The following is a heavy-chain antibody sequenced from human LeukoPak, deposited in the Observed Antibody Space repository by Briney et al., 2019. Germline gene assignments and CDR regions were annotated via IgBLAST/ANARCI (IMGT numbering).Heavy chain of an antibody. CDR3: AKSEYYGSGNYYAVWN. D-gene: IGHD3-10*01. J-gene: IGHJ4*02. CDR2: LSSDGSSG. V-gene: IGHV3-30*18. CDR1: GFTFSLYA. Sequence: GRSLRLSCAASGFTFSLYAMHWVRQAPGKGLEWVAVLSSDGSSGYYADSVKGRFTISRDNSKNTLYLQMNSLRPEDTAVYYCAKSEYYGSGNYYAVWNCGQGTLVTVSS.